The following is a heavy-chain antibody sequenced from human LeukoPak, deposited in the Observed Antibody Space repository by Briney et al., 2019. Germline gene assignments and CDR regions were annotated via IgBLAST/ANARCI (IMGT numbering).Heavy chain of an antibody. CDR1: GVSISSYY. CDR3: ARGSDSSGWSPFDY. Sequence: PSETLSPTCTVSGVSISSYYWSWIRQLPGKGLEWIGYMYFSGSTNYNPSLKSRVTISVDTSKNQFSLKLNSVTAADTAVYYCARGSDSSGWSPFDYWGQGTLVTLS. V-gene: IGHV4-59*01. CDR2: MYFSGST. D-gene: IGHD6-19*01. J-gene: IGHJ4*02.